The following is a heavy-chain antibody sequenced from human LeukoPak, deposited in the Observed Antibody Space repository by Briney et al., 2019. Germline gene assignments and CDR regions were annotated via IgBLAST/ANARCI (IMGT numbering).Heavy chain of an antibody. CDR3: GRDSGYERDINY. V-gene: IGHV1-2*02. J-gene: IGHJ4*02. Sequence: GASVKVSCKASGYTFTGHYMHWVRQAPGQGLEWMGWINSNTGGTNYAQTFQGRVTMTRDTSITTSYMDLSGLRSEDTVVYCCGRDSGYERDINYWGQRTLGSVSP. D-gene: IGHD5-12*01. CDR1: GYTFTGHY. CDR2: INSNTGGT.